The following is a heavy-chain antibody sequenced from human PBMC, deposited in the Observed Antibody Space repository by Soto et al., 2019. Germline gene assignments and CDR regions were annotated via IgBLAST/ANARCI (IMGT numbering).Heavy chain of an antibody. J-gene: IGHJ4*02. V-gene: IGHV1-18*01. CDR2: ISANNGNT. D-gene: IGHD2-21*01. CDR3: ARGLNYFDY. CDR1: GYTFTNYG. Sequence: GASVKVSCKASGYTFTNYGISWVRQAPGQGLEWMGWISANNGNTNSAQKFQGRVTMTTDTSTSTTYMELSRLRSDDTAVYYCARGLNYFDYWGQGTLVTVSS.